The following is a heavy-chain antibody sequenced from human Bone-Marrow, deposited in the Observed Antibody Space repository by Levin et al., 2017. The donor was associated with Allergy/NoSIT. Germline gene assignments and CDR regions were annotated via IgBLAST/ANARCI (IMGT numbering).Heavy chain of an antibody. D-gene: IGHD1-26*01. CDR2: INHSGST. CDR1: GGSFSGYY. Sequence: SQTLSLTCAVYGGSFSGYYWSWIRQPPGKGLEWIGEINHSGSTNYNPSLKSRVTISVDTSKNQFSLKLSSVTAADTAVYYCARGRSLRSGSYTYYYYGMDVWGQGTTVTVSS. CDR3: ARGRSLRSGSYTYYYYGMDV. J-gene: IGHJ6*02. V-gene: IGHV4-34*01.